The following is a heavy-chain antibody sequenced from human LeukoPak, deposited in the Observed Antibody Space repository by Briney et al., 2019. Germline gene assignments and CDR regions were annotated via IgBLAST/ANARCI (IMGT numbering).Heavy chain of an antibody. CDR1: GFTFSNHW. CDR2: IKGDGGEI. J-gene: IGHJ4*02. Sequence: PGGSLRLSCAASGFTFSNHWMRWVRQAPGKGLVWVSGIKGDGGEITYADSVKGRVTISRDNAKNTVYLQLNSLRAEDTAVYYCASESTSRNWYNWGQGTLVTVSS. V-gene: IGHV3-74*03. CDR3: ASESTSRNWYN. D-gene: IGHD6-13*01.